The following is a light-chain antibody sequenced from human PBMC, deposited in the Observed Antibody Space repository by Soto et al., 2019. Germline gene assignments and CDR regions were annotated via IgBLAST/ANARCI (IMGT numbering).Light chain of an antibody. Sequence: EIVMTQSPATLSVSPGEGATLSCRASQSVSSKLAWYQQKPGQAPRLLIYGASTRATGIPDRVSGSGSGTEFTLIISSLQSEDSAVYYCQQYNSWLWTFGQGTKVDIK. CDR3: QQYNSWLWT. V-gene: IGKV3-15*01. CDR1: QSVSSK. CDR2: GAS. J-gene: IGKJ1*01.